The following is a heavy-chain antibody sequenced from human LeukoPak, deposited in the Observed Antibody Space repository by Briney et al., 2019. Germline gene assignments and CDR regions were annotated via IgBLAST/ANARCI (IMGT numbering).Heavy chain of an antibody. CDR2: ISGSGGST. J-gene: IGHJ6*03. V-gene: IGHV3-23*01. D-gene: IGHD3-16*02. CDR1: GFTFSSYG. CDR3: AKGAYYDYVWGSYRPYYYYYYMDV. Sequence: GGSLRLSCAASGFTFSSYGMSWVRQAPGKGLEWVSAISGSGGSTYYADSVKGRFTISRDNSKNTLYLQMNSLRAEDTAVYYCAKGAYYDYVWGSYRPYYYYYYMDVWGKGTTVTISS.